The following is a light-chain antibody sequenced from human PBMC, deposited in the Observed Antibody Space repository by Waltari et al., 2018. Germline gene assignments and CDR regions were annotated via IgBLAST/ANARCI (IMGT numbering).Light chain of an antibody. CDR3: QQYGSSPYT. CDR2: AAS. Sequence: EIVLTQSPGTLSLSPGDSATLSCRASQSVSSPYLAWYQQTSGQAPRLLIYAASRRAPGIPHRFAGSGSGTDFTLIISRLEPEDFAVYYCQQYGSSPYTFGQGTRLDIK. V-gene: IGKV3-20*01. CDR1: QSVSSPY. J-gene: IGKJ2*01.